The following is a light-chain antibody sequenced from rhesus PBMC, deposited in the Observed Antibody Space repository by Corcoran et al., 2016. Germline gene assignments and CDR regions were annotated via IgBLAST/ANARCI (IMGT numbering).Light chain of an antibody. CDR1: QSVGRY. Sequence: ETVVTQSPATLALSPGDRATLSCRASQSVGRYLAWYQQKRGQTPRLLMNGASSRATGIPDRFSGSGSGTDFTLPISSLGPEDVGVYCCQQSSNLWTFGQGTKVEIK. CDR3: QQSSNLWT. V-gene: IGKV3-24*04. J-gene: IGKJ1*01. CDR2: GAS.